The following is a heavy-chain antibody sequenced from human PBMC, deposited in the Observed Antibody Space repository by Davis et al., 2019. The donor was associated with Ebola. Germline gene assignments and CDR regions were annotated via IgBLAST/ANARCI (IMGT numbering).Heavy chain of an antibody. D-gene: IGHD3-10*01. CDR1: GFTFSNAW. CDR2: IKSKTDGGTT. CDR3: TTDPDYYASIDY. J-gene: IGHJ4*02. Sequence: PGGSLRLSCAASGFTFSNAWMSWVRQAPGKGLEWVGRIKSKTDGGTTDYAAPVKGRFTISRDDSKNTLYLQMNSLKTEDTAVYYCTTDPDYYASIDYWGQGTLVTVSS. V-gene: IGHV3-15*01.